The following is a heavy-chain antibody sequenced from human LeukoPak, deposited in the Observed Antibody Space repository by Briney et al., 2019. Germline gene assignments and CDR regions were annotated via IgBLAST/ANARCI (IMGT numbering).Heavy chain of an antibody. Sequence: ASVKVSCKASGYIFTNYYMHWVRQAPGQGLEWMGIINPSGGSTNYARKFQGRVSMTRDASTATMYMELSSLRSDDTAVYYSARDGGYCSTTSCYALYWGQGTLVTVSS. V-gene: IGHV1-46*01. CDR3: ARDGGYCSTTSCYALY. CDR2: INPSGGST. J-gene: IGHJ4*02. D-gene: IGHD2-2*01. CDR1: GYIFTNYY.